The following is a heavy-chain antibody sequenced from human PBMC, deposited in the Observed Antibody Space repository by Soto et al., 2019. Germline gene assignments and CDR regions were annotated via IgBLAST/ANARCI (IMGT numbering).Heavy chain of an antibody. D-gene: IGHD3-22*01. CDR1: GFRFRDYD. J-gene: IGHJ6*02. V-gene: IGHV3-30*18. CDR3: AKRKYYDSSYGMDV. Sequence: QVRLVESGGGVVQPGKSLRLSCVASGFRFRDYDMHWVRQAPGKGLEWVAIISHDESKKDYVDSVKGRFTVSRDNSKNTLFLQMNSLRADDTAVYYCAKRKYYDSSYGMDVWDQGTTVTVSS. CDR2: ISHDESKK.